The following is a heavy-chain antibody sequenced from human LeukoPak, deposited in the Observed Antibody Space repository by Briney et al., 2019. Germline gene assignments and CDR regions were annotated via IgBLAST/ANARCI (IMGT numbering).Heavy chain of an antibody. Sequence: SETLSLTCTVSGGSISSSSYYWGWTRQAPGKGLEWIATIYHSGSTYYNPSLQSRVTISLDTSKNQFSLKLNSVTAADTAVYYCARADSSNWYDSRGYFDYWGQGTLVTVSS. V-gene: IGHV4-39*07. J-gene: IGHJ4*02. D-gene: IGHD1-1*01. CDR1: GGSISSSSYY. CDR2: IYHSGST. CDR3: ARADSSNWYDSRGYFDY.